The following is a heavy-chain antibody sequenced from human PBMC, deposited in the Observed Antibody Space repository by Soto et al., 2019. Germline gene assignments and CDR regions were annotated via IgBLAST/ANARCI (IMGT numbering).Heavy chain of an antibody. CDR2: VSGSGDT. Sequence: QPGGSLRLSCAASGFTFSASAMNWVRQAPGKGLEWVSTVSGSGDTYYTDSVKGRFTVSRENSKNTVYLQMNSLRAEDTAVYYCAKGYSSGWYDFDCWGQGTLV. D-gene: IGHD6-19*01. CDR3: AKGYSSGWYDFDC. V-gene: IGHV3-23*01. CDR1: GFTFSASA. J-gene: IGHJ4*02.